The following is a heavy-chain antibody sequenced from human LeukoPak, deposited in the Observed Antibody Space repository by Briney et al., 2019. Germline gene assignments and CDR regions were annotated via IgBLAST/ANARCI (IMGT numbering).Heavy chain of an antibody. CDR2: IKQDGSEK. CDR3: ARDESSSGYCSGGSCYSITPGWFDP. CDR1: GFTFSSYW. Sequence: GGSLRLSCAASGFTFSSYWMSWVRQAPGKGLEWVANIKQDGSEKYYVDSVKGRFTISRDNAKNSLYLQMNSLRAEDTAVYYCARDESSSGYCSGGSCYSITPGWFDPSSQGTLVTVSS. D-gene: IGHD2-15*01. V-gene: IGHV3-7*01. J-gene: IGHJ5*02.